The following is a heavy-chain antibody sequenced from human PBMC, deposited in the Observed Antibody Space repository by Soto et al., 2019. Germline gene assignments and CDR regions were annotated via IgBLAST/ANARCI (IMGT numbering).Heavy chain of an antibody. J-gene: IGHJ4*02. D-gene: IGHD3-9*01. CDR3: ARSISSILDY. Sequence: SETLSLTCTVSGGSISSGGYYWSWIRQHPGKGLEWIGYIYYSGSTYYNPSLKSRVTISVDTSKNQFSLKLSSVTAADTAVYYCARSISSILDYWGQGTLVTVSS. CDR1: GGSISSGGYY. V-gene: IGHV4-31*03. CDR2: IYYSGST.